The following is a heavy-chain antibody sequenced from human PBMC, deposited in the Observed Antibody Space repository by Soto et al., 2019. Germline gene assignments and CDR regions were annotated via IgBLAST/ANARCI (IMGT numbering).Heavy chain of an antibody. V-gene: IGHV2-26*01. J-gene: IGHJ4*02. D-gene: IGHD3-3*01. Sequence: QVTLKESGPVLVKPTETLTLTCTVSGFSLSNPRMGVSWIRQPPGKALEWLAHIFSTDEKSYSTSLKSRLTISKDTSKSQVVLTMTNLYPVDTATYYCARFDFWSGYGDYWGQGTLVTVSS. CDR3: ARFDFWSGYGDY. CDR1: GFSLSNPRMG. CDR2: IFSTDEK.